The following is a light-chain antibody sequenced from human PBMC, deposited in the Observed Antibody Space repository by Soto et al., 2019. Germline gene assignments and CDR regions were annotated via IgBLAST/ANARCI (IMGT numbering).Light chain of an antibody. CDR1: QSISSW. V-gene: IGKV1-5*01. CDR3: QHYNSYSEA. J-gene: IGKJ1*01. CDR2: DAS. Sequence: DIQMTQSPSTLSGSVGDRVTITCRASQSISSWLAWYQQKPGKAPKLLIYDASTLKSGVPSRFSGSGSGTEITLTIISLQPDDFATSYCQHYNSYSEAFGQGTKVDIK.